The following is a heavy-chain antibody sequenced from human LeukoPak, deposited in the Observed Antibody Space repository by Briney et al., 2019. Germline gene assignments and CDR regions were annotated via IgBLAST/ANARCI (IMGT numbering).Heavy chain of an antibody. D-gene: IGHD2-2*02. Sequence: PSETLSLTCSVSGGSVSSSTYSWGRIRKPPGNGLDWRVRMYHSRSTYYKASLKTRVTISVDTSKNQFSPKLSSVTAADTAVYYCATQNIFQLTRPAIVVVPAAILVWGQGTLVTVSS. J-gene: IGHJ4*02. CDR2: MYHSRST. CDR3: ATQNIFQLTRPAIVVVPAAILV. V-gene: IGHV4-39*07. CDR1: GGSVSSSTYS.